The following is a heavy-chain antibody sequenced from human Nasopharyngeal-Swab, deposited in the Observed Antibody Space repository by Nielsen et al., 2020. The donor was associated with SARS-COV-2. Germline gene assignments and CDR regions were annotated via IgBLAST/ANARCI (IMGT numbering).Heavy chain of an antibody. CDR2: IYHSGST. Sequence: WIRQPPGKGLEWIGSIYHSGSTYYNPSLKSRVTISVDTSKNQFSLKLSSVTAADTAVYYRARDSGYSSSWYSRDYYFDYWGQGTLVTVSS. CDR3: ARDSGYSSSWYSRDYYFDY. J-gene: IGHJ4*02. V-gene: IGHV4-38-2*02. D-gene: IGHD6-13*01.